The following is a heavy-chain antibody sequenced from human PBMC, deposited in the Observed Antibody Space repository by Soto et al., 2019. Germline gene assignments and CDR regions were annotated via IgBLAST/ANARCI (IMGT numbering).Heavy chain of an antibody. CDR1: DYSFNTYW. CDR3: ARNFPYCSGGSCYGPNYYYYYGMDV. Sequence: PGESLKISCKGSDYSFNTYWIAWVRQMPGKGLEWMGITYPGDSDTRYSPSFQGQVTISADKSISTAYLQWSSLKASDTAMYYCARNFPYCSGGSCYGPNYYYYYGMDVWGQGTTVTVSS. D-gene: IGHD2-15*01. CDR2: TYPGDSDT. J-gene: IGHJ6*02. V-gene: IGHV5-51*01.